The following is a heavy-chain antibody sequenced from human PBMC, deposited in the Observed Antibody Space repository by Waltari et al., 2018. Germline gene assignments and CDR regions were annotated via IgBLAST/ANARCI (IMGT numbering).Heavy chain of an antibody. D-gene: IGHD2-15*01. Sequence: EVQLMESGGGLIQPGGSLRLSCVVSGFTVNTYYMSWVRQAPGKGPGWVSVFYSGGTTYYADSVKGRFTVTRDDSKNTVYLQMSSLIVDDTAVYFCVRPLTPYSFDAFDLWGQGTVVTVSS. V-gene: IGHV3-53*01. CDR2: FYSGGTT. CDR3: VRPLTPYSFDAFDL. CDR1: GFTVNTYY. J-gene: IGHJ3*01.